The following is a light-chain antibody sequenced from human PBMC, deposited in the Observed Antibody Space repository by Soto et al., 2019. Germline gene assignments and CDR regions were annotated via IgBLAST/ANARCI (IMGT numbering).Light chain of an antibody. CDR2: GAS. Sequence: EIVLTQSPGTLSLSPGERAALSCMATQSIISRFLAWYQQKPGQAPRLLIYGASSRATGIPDRFSGSGSGTDFTLTISRLEPEDFAVFYCQQYGSSPFTFGQGTKLEIK. CDR1: QSIISRF. V-gene: IGKV3-20*01. CDR3: QQYGSSPFT. J-gene: IGKJ2*01.